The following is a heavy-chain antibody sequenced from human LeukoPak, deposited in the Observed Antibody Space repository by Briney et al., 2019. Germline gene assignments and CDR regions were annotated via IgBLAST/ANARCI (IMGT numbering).Heavy chain of an antibody. D-gene: IGHD5-18*01. V-gene: IGHV3-23*01. CDR2: IFGSGGSP. Sequence: GGSLRLSCEASGFTFGSHALCWVRQASGKGLEWVAGIFGSGGSPHYADSVKGRFTISRDNPRNTVYLQINSLRDEDTAVYYCGKTTVGYSSGQKPAWPVDYWGQGTLVTVSS. J-gene: IGHJ4*02. CDR3: GKTTVGYSSGQKPAWPVDY. CDR1: GFTFGSHA.